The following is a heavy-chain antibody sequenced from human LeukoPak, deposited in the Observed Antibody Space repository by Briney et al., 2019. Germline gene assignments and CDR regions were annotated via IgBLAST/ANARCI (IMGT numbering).Heavy chain of an antibody. D-gene: IGHD1-1*01. J-gene: IGHJ4*02. CDR2: VNQDGSQT. CDR1: GFTFSNFW. CDR3: AREATTSRPGDY. Sequence: GGSLRLSCAASGFTFSNFWTKWVRQAPGKGLEWVANVNQDGSQTHYLDSVKGRFTISRDNAKNSLFLQLNSLRAEDTAVYYCAREATTSRPGDYWGLGTLVTVSS. V-gene: IGHV3-7*01.